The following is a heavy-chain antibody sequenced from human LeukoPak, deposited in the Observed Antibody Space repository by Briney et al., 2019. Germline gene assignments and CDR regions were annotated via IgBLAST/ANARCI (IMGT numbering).Heavy chain of an antibody. CDR3: ARDWWEPDY. V-gene: IGHV3-7*01. D-gene: IGHD1-26*01. CDR2: IKQDGSEK. CDR1: GFTFSGYW. J-gene: IGHJ4*02. Sequence: GGSLRLSCAASGFTFSGYWMSWVRQAPGKGLEWVANIKQDGSEKYYVDSVKGRFTISRDNAKNSLYLQMNSLRAEDTAVYYCARDWWEPDYWGQGTLVTVSS.